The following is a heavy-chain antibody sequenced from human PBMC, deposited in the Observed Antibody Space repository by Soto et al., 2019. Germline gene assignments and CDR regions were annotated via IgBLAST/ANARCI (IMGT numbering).Heavy chain of an antibody. Sequence: QVHLQESGPGLVKPSETLSLTCTVSGASIRNYYWSWIRQPPGKGLEWIGFSYYSGSTNYNPSLNSRVTMSVDTSKNLFSLKWTSVTAADTAVYYCARDQNGSRHFDYWGQGILVTVSS. J-gene: IGHJ4*02. CDR3: ARDQNGSRHFDY. CDR1: GASIRNYY. CDR2: SYYSGST. V-gene: IGHV4-59*01. D-gene: IGHD1-26*01.